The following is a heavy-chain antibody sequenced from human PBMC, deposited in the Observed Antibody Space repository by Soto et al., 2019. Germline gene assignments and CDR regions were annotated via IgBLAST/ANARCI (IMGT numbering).Heavy chain of an antibody. CDR1: GYIFTTYW. V-gene: IGHV5-51*01. CDR2: IYPGDSDT. J-gene: IGHJ6*02. CDR3: ARQGLNGRDWDGMDV. Sequence: GESLKISCKGSGYIFTTYWIGWVRQMPGKGLEWMGIIYPGDSDTKYSPSFQGQVTISADKSISTAYLQWSSLKASDTAMYYCARQGLNGRDWDGMDVWGQGTTVTVSS. D-gene: IGHD3-9*01.